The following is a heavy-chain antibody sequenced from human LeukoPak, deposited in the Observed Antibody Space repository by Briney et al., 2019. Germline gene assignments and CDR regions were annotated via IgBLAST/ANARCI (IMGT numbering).Heavy chain of an antibody. CDR3: ARALERYYYDSSGYYAHFDY. CDR1: GGSISSSNYY. J-gene: IGHJ4*02. V-gene: IGHV4-39*01. CDR2: IYYSGST. D-gene: IGHD3-22*01. Sequence: PSETLSLTCTVSGGSISSSNYYWGWIRLPPGKGLEWIGSIYYSGSTYYNPSLKSRVTISGDTSKNQFSLKLRSVTAADTAVYYCARALERYYYDSSGYYAHFDYWGQGTLVTVSS.